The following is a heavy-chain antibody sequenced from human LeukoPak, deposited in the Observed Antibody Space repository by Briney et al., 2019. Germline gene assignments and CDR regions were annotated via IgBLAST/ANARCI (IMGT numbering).Heavy chain of an antibody. Sequence: GASVKVSCKASGYTFTTYGISWVRQAPGQGLEWMGWISAYNGNTNYAQKLQGRVTMTTDTPTSTAYMELRSLRSDDTAVYYCARASIPPMDYYGSGTLYGMDVWGQGTTVTVSS. V-gene: IGHV1-18*01. CDR3: ARASIPPMDYYGSGTLYGMDV. J-gene: IGHJ6*02. CDR1: GYTFTTYG. CDR2: ISAYNGNT. D-gene: IGHD3-10*01.